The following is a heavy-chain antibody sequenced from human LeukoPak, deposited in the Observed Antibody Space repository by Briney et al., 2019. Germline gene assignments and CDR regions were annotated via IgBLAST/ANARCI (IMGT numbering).Heavy chain of an antibody. J-gene: IGHJ4*02. CDR2: IYYSGST. D-gene: IGHD5-18*01. CDR1: GGSISGYY. V-gene: IGHV4-59*01. CDR3: ARGGSGYSYGWDY. Sequence: SETLSLTCTVSGGSISGYYWSWIRQPPGKGLEWIGYIYYSGSTNYNPSLKSRVTISVDTSKNQFSLKLSSVTAADTAVYYCARGGSGYSYGWDYWGQGTLVTVSS.